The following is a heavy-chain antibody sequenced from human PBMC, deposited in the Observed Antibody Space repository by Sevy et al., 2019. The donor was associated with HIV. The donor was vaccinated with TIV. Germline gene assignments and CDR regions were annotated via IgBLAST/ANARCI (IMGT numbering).Heavy chain of an antibody. Sequence: GGYLRLSCVASGFTFSDYAMSWVRQAPGKGLEWVSAINGKGRSTHYADFVEGRYTISRDNSKNSLFLQMNSLRAEDTAVYYCANTVNSGGGVVPAANYYYYGMDVWGQGTTVTVSS. D-gene: IGHD2-2*01. J-gene: IGHJ6*02. V-gene: IGHV3-23*01. CDR3: ANTVNSGGGVVPAANYYYYGMDV. CDR2: INGKGRST. CDR1: GFTFSDYA.